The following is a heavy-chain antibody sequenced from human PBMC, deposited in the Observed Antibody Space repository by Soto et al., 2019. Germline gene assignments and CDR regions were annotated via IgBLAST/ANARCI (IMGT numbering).Heavy chain of an antibody. Sequence: GGSLRLSCAASGFTFSSYSMNWVRQAPGKGLEWVSSISSSSSYIYYADSVKGRFTISRDNAKNSLYLQMNSLRVEDTAVYYCARPPRGFSGYDSYFFDYWGQGTLVTVSS. J-gene: IGHJ4*02. CDR2: ISSSSSYI. V-gene: IGHV3-21*01. D-gene: IGHD5-12*01. CDR3: ARPPRGFSGYDSYFFDY. CDR1: GFTFSSYS.